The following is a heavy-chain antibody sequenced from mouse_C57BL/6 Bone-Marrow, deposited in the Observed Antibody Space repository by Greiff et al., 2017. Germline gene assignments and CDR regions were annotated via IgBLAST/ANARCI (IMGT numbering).Heavy chain of an antibody. CDR3: ARAGDYDLYYAIDY. CDR2: IDPNSGGT. Sequence: QVQLQQSGAELVKPGASVKMSCKASGYTFTSYWMHWVKQSPGRGLEWIGRIDPNSGGTKYNEKFKSKATLTVDKPSSTAYMQLSSLTSEDSAVYYCARAGDYDLYYAIDYWGQGTSVTVSS. D-gene: IGHD2-4*01. V-gene: IGHV1-72*01. J-gene: IGHJ4*01. CDR1: GYTFTSYW.